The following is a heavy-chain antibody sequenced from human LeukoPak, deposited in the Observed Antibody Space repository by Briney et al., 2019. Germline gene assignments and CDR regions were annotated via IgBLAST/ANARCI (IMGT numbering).Heavy chain of an antibody. J-gene: IGHJ2*01. CDR1: GFTFSSYA. CDR3: AKILNAMYFDL. CDR2: ISGTT. Sequence: GGSLRLSCAASGFTFSSYAMNWVRQAPGKGLELVSTISGTTYYADSVKGRFSISRDDSKNMLFLQMDNLRADDTAVYYCAKILNAMYFDLWGRGTLVTVSS. D-gene: IGHD2-2*01. V-gene: IGHV3-23*01.